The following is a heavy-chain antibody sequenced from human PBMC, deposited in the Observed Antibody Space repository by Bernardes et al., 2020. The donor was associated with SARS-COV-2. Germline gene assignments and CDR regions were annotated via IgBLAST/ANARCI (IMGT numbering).Heavy chain of an antibody. V-gene: IGHV3-66*01. CDR2: IYSGGST. D-gene: IGHD3-10*01. CDR1: GFTVSSNY. Sequence: GGSLRLSCAASGFTVSSNYMSWVRQAPGKGLEWVSVIYSGGSTYYADSVKGRFTISRDNSKNTLYLQMNSLRAEDTAVYYCAREKLLWFGELAAFDIWGQGTMVTVSS. J-gene: IGHJ3*02. CDR3: AREKLLWFGELAAFDI.